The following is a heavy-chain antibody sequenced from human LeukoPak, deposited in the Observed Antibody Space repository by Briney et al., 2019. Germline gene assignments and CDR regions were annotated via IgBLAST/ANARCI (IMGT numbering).Heavy chain of an antibody. CDR3: ARDGRPFDI. J-gene: IGHJ3*02. CDR2: ISSSSSTL. Sequence: GRSLRLSCAASGFTFSSYSMSWVRQAPGKGLEWVAYISSSSSTLHYADPVKGRFTISRDNANNSLYLQMNSLRDEDTAVYYCARDGRPFDIWGQGTMVTVSS. CDR1: GFTFSSYS. V-gene: IGHV3-48*02.